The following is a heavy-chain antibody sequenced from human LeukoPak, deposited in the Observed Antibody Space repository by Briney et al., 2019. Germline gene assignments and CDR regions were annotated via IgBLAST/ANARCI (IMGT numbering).Heavy chain of an antibody. J-gene: IGHJ3*02. CDR1: GFTVSSNY. D-gene: IGHD1-1*01. CDR3: ARGQLHPQGALDI. Sequence: GGSLRLSCAASGFTVSSNYITWVRQAPGKGLEWVSVIYSGGATYFADSVKGRFTISRDNSKNTVFLHIDSLRGEDTAVYYCARGQLHPQGALDIWGQGTRVTVSS. V-gene: IGHV3-53*01. CDR2: IYSGGAT.